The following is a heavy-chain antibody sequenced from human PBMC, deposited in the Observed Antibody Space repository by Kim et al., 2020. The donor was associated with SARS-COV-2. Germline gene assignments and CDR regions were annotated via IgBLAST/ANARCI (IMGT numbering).Heavy chain of an antibody. Sequence: GGSLRLFCVASGFTFSSYWMDWVRQAPGKGLMWVSRINGDGSETAYADSVKGRLTISRDNAKNTMYLQMNNLRADDLAVYYCARKDSSGGSCAYDPWGQG. CDR2: INGDGSET. D-gene: IGHD2-15*01. CDR3: ARKDSSGGSCAYDP. J-gene: IGHJ5*02. V-gene: IGHV3-74*01. CDR1: GFTFSSYW.